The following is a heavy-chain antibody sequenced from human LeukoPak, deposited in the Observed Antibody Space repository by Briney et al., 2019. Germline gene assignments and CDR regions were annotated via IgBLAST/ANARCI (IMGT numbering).Heavy chain of an antibody. D-gene: IGHD6-19*01. J-gene: IGHJ4*02. CDR2: ISGSGGST. Sequence: PGGSLRLSCAASGFTFSSYAMSWVRQAPGKGLEWVSAISGSGGSTYYADSVKGRFTISRDNSKNTLYLQMNSLRAEDTAVYYCATLPGYSSLTEFDYWGQGTLVTVSS. V-gene: IGHV3-23*01. CDR3: ATLPGYSSLTEFDY. CDR1: GFTFSSYA.